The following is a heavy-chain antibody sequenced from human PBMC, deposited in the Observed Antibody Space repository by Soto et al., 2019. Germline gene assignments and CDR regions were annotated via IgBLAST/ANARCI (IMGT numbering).Heavy chain of an antibody. CDR1: GYTFTSYG. D-gene: IGHD3-9*01. V-gene: IGHV1-18*01. Sequence: QVQLVQSGAEVKKPGASVKVSCKASGYTFTSYGISWVRQAPGQGLEWMGWISAYNGNTNYAQKLQGRVTMTTDTYTSTAYMELRSLRSDDTAVYYCARHPTGYRRLLLEYYGMDVWGQGTTVTVSS. CDR3: ARHPTGYRRLLLEYYGMDV. CDR2: ISAYNGNT. J-gene: IGHJ6*02.